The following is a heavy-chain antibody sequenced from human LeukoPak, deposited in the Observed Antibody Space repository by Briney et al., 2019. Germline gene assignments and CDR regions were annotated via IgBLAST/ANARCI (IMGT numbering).Heavy chain of an antibody. CDR2: IIPIFGTA. CDR1: GGTFSSYA. V-gene: IGHV1-69*13. J-gene: IGHJ3*02. D-gene: IGHD2-21*02. Sequence: ASVKVSCKASGGTFSSYAISWVRQAPGQGLEWMGGIIPIFGTANYAQKFQGRVTITADESTSTAYMELSSLRSEDTAVYYCARGFGVVTPRSNDAFDIWGQGTMVTVSS. CDR3: ARGFGVVTPRSNDAFDI.